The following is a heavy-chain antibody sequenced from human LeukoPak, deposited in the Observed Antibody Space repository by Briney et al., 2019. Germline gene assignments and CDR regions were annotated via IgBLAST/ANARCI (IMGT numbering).Heavy chain of an antibody. V-gene: IGHV3-9*01. CDR2: ISWNSGSI. CDR3: AKGSGRYWTFFDY. CDR1: GFTFDDVA. D-gene: IGHD1-26*01. Sequence: GGSLRLSCAASGFTFDDVAMHWVRQAPGKGLEWVSGISWNSGSIDYAGSVKGRFTVSRDNAKNSLYLQMNSLRQKDTALYYCAKGSGRYWTFFDYWGQGILVIVSS. J-gene: IGHJ4*02.